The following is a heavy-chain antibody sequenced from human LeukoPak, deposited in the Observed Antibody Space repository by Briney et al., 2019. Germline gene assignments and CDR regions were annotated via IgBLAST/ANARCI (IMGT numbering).Heavy chain of an antibody. Sequence: GGSLRLSCAASGFTFSYYTMSLVRQAPGKGLECVSSISSTGRSIYYADAVKGRFTISRDNAKNSLYLQMSSRRVEDTAVYYCARDDVAWNDVHWFDPWGQGTLVTVSS. V-gene: IGHV3-21*01. D-gene: IGHD1-1*01. CDR1: GFTFSYYT. J-gene: IGHJ5*02. CDR3: ARDDVAWNDVHWFDP. CDR2: ISSTGRSI.